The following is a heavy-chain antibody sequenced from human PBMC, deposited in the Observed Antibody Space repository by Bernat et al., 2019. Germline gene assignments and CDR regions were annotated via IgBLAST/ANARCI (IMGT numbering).Heavy chain of an antibody. CDR3: ARRFKNSFDY. CDR2: IKEDGSEK. J-gene: IGHJ4*02. D-gene: IGHD1/OR15-1a*01. Sequence: EVQLVESGGGLVQPGGSLRLSCAASGFTFSNYWMSWVRQAPGKGLEWVTLIKEDGSEKHYVHSVEGRFTISRDTAKNSLFLQMNSLRAEDTAVYYCARRFKNSFDYWGQGTLVTVSS. V-gene: IGHV3-7*03. CDR1: GFTFSNYW.